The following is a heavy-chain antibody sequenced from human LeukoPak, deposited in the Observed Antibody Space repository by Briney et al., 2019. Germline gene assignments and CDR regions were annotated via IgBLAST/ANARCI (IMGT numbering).Heavy chain of an antibody. Sequence: PGGSLRLSCVASGFTFTKYAMSWVRQAPGKGLQWVSGIGVLGAATDYADSVQGRLTISRDNSKNTLYLEMNNLRAEDTATYYCVKPMADSCTASRCYFDSWGQGVLVAVSS. CDR2: IGVLGAAT. CDR1: GFTFTKYA. CDR3: VKPMADSCTASRCYFDS. J-gene: IGHJ4*02. V-gene: IGHV3-23*01. D-gene: IGHD2-2*01.